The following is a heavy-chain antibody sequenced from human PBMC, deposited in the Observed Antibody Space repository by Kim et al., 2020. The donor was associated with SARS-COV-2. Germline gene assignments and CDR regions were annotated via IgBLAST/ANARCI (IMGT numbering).Heavy chain of an antibody. Sequence: SVKVSCKASGGTFSSYAISWVRQAPGQGLEWMGGIIPIFGTANYAQKFQGRVTITADESTSTAYMELSSLRSEDTAVYYCARGGIVLRYFDGSKGSVFDYWGQGTLVTVSS. D-gene: IGHD3-9*01. CDR1: GGTFSSYA. V-gene: IGHV1-69*13. J-gene: IGHJ4*02. CDR2: IIPIFGTA. CDR3: ARGGIVLRYFDGSKGSVFDY.